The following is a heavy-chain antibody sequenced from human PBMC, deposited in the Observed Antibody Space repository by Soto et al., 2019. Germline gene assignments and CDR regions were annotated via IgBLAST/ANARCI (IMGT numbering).Heavy chain of an antibody. Sequence: ASVKVSCKASGYTFTSYYMHWVRQAPGQGLEWMGIINPSGGSTSYAQKFQGRVTMTRDTSTSTVYMELSSLRSEDTAVYYCARTRNLSHYYGLGKTPEHDAFDFWGPGTMVTGSS. CDR1: GYTFTSYY. D-gene: IGHD3-10*01. J-gene: IGHJ3*01. CDR2: INPSGGST. CDR3: ARTRNLSHYYGLGKTPEHDAFDF. V-gene: IGHV1-46*03.